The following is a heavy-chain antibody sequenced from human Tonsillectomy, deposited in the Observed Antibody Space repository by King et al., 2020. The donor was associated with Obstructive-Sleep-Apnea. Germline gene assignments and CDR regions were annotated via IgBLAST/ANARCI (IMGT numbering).Heavy chain of an antibody. D-gene: IGHD3-10*01. CDR1: GGSISSSSYY. V-gene: IGHV4-39*07. Sequence: QLQESGPGLVKPSETLSLTCTVSGGSISSSSYYWGWIRQPPGKGLEWIGSIYRSGSTYYNPSLKSRVTISVDTSKNQFSLNLTSVTAADTALSYCAREDSYGPEDYWGQGTLVTVSS. J-gene: IGHJ4*02. CDR3: AREDSYGPEDY. CDR2: IYRSGST.